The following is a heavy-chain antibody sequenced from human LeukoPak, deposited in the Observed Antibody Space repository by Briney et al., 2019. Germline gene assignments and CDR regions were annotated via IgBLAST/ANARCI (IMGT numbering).Heavy chain of an antibody. CDR2: IFYSGVT. Sequence: SQTLSLTCSVSGGSISPYYWSWIRQPPGKGLEWIGYIFYSGVTTYNPSLKSRVSISLDSPKNQFFLRLTSVTAADTAMYYCARAETLAAIYFDFWGQGRLVTVSS. J-gene: IGHJ4*02. CDR1: GGSISPYY. CDR3: ARAETLAAIYFDF. V-gene: IGHV4-59*01. D-gene: IGHD6-25*01.